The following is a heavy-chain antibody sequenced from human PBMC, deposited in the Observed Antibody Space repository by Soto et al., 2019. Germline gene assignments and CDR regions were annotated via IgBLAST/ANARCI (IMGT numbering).Heavy chain of an antibody. CDR3: ARERYSSSWYDQNWFDP. Sequence: SETLSLTCTVSGGSISSYYWSWIRQPPGKGLEWIGYIYYSGSTNYNPSLKSRVTISVDTSKNQFSLKLSSVTAADTAVYYCARERYSSSWYDQNWFDPWGQGTLVTVSS. V-gene: IGHV4-59*01. D-gene: IGHD6-13*01. CDR1: GGSISSYY. J-gene: IGHJ5*02. CDR2: IYYSGST.